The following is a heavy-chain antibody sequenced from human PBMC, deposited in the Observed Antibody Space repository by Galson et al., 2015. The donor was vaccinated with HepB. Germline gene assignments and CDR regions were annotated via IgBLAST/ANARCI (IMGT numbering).Heavy chain of an antibody. J-gene: IGHJ4*02. Sequence: SLRLSCAASGFTFSSYAMHWVRQAPGKGLEWVAVISYDGSNKYYADPVKGRFTISRDNSKNTLYLQMNSLRAEDTAVYYCARDGTAVAGTGVEFDYWGQGTLVTVSS. D-gene: IGHD6-19*01. CDR1: GFTFSSYA. CDR2: ISYDGSNK. CDR3: ARDGTAVAGTGVEFDY. V-gene: IGHV3-30*04.